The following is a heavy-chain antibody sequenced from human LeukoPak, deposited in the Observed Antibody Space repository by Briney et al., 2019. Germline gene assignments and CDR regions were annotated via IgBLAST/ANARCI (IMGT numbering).Heavy chain of an antibody. V-gene: IGHV4-59*12. J-gene: IGHJ4*02. CDR3: KDTAMVTAYIDY. CDR1: GGSISSYY. Sequence: SETLSLTCTVSGGSISSYYWSWIRQPPGKGLEWIGHIHYSGTTNYNPSLKSRVTISVDTSKNQFSLKLSSVTAADTAVYSIKDTAMVTAYIDYWGQGTLVTVSS. D-gene: IGHD5-18*01. CDR2: IHYSGTT.